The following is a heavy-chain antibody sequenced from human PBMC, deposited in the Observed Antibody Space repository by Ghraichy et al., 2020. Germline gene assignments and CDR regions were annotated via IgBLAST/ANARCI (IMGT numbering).Heavy chain of an antibody. CDR2: INHSGSN. J-gene: IGHJ4*02. Sequence: SQTLSLTCAVYGGSFSGYYWSWIRQPPGKGLEWIGEINHSGSNNYNPSLKSRVTISVDTSKNQFSLKLSSVTAADTAVYYCAGSDYGDQRGGLDYWGQGTLVTVSS. V-gene: IGHV4-34*01. D-gene: IGHD4-17*01. CDR3: AGSDYGDQRGGLDY. CDR1: GGSFSGYY.